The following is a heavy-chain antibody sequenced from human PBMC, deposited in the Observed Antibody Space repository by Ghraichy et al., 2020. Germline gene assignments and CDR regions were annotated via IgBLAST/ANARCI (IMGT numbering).Heavy chain of an antibody. CDR2: ISYDGSNK. CDR3: ARDVYYYDSTMDAFGI. J-gene: IGHJ3*02. Sequence: GGSLRLSCAASGFTFSSYGMHWVRQAPGKGLEWVAVISYDGSNKYYADSVKGRFTISRDNSKNTLYLQMNSLRAEDTAVYYCARDVYYYDSTMDAFGIWGQGTMVTVSS. V-gene: IGHV3-30*03. CDR1: GFTFSSYG. D-gene: IGHD3-22*01.